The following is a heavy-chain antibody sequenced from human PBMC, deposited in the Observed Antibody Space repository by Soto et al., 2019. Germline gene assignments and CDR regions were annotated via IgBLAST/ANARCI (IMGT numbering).Heavy chain of an antibody. CDR1: GYTFNTYG. CDR3: AIDRQVGRGVFAYYYGMDV. Sequence: QLLQSGGELKKPGASVKVSCKASGYTFNTYGFSWLRLGPGQGLQWMGWVNTYNGNTHYAQSLQGRLTLTTDPSTNTSYMELRSLTADDTGVYLCAIDRQVGRGVFAYYYGMDVWRQGTTVTVSS. J-gene: IGHJ6*02. CDR2: VNTYNGNT. V-gene: IGHV1-18*01. D-gene: IGHD2-15*01.